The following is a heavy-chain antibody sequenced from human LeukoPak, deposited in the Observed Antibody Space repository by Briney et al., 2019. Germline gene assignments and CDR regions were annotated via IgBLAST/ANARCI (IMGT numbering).Heavy chain of an antibody. CDR1: GFTFSSYG. J-gene: IGHJ4*02. CDR2: IRYDGSNK. Sequence: GGSLRLSCAASGFTFSSYGMHWVRQAPGKGLEWVAFIRYDGSNKYYADSVKGRFTISRDNSKNTLYLQMNSRRAEDTAVYYCAKTPPTAYCSSTSCSYFDYWGQGTLVTVSS. V-gene: IGHV3-30*02. CDR3: AKTPPTAYCSSTSCSYFDY. D-gene: IGHD2-2*01.